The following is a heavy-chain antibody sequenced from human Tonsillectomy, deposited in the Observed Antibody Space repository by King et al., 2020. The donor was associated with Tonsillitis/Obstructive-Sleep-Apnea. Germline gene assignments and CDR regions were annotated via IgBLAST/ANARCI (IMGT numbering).Heavy chain of an antibody. CDR1: GGSFSGYY. CDR2: IDHSGST. J-gene: IGHJ4*02. D-gene: IGHD6-13*01. CDR3: AREHSSSLDY. Sequence: VQLQQWGAGLLKPSETLPLTCAVYGGSFSGYYWNWIRQPPGKGLEWIGEIDHSGSTNYNPSLKSRVTISVDTSKNQFSLKLSSVTAADTAVYNCAREHSSSLDYWGQGTLVTVSS. V-gene: IGHV4-34*01.